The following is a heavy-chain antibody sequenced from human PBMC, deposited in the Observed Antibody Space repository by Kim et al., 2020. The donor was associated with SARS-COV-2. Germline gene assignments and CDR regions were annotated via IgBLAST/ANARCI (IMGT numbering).Heavy chain of an antibody. CDR3: ARPKQPETPYDAFDI. CDR1: GGSISSYY. J-gene: IGHJ3*02. D-gene: IGHD6-13*01. CDR2: IYYSGST. Sequence: SETLSLTCTVSGGSISSYYWSWIRQPPGKGLECIGYIYYSGSTNYNPSLKSRVSISVDTSKNQFSLKLRSVTAADTAVYYCARPKQPETPYDAFDIWGQGTMVTISS. V-gene: IGHV4-59*08.